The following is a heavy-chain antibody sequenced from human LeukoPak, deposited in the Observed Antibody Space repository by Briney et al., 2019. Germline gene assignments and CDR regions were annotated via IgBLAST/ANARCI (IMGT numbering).Heavy chain of an antibody. Sequence: SETLSLTCSVSGGSISGYYWSWIRQPPGRGLEWIGYIFYTGSTNYNPSLKSRVTMSVDTSKNQFSLKLTSVTAADTAVYYCARGLSHSKDIWGQGTMVTVSS. J-gene: IGHJ3*02. CDR1: GGSISGYY. CDR2: IFYTGST. CDR3: ARGLSHSKDI. V-gene: IGHV4-59*12.